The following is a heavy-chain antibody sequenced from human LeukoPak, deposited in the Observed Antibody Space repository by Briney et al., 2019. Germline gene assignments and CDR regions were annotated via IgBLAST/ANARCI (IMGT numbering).Heavy chain of an antibody. CDR3: ARSDYSSYYMDV. J-gene: IGHJ6*03. D-gene: IGHD4-11*01. CDR2: IYYSGST. CDR1: GGSISSSSYY. Sequence: PSETLSLTCTVSGGSISSSSYYWGWIRQPAGKGLEWIGSIYYSGSTYYNPSLKSRVTISVDTSKNQFSLKLSSVTAADTALYYCARSDYSSYYMDVWGKGTTVTVSS. V-gene: IGHV4-39*01.